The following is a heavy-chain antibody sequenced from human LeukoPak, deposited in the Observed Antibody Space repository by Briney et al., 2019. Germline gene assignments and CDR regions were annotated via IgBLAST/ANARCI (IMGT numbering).Heavy chain of an antibody. J-gene: IGHJ4*02. V-gene: IGHV3-23*01. CDR3: APSAFDY. CDR1: GFTFNNYA. CDR2: ISDSGGST. Sequence: GGSLRLSCAASGFTFNNYAMSWVRQAPGKGLEWVSTISDSGGSTYYADSVKDRFTNSRDNSENTLYLQMNSLRAEDTAVYYCAPSAFDYWGQGTLVTVSS.